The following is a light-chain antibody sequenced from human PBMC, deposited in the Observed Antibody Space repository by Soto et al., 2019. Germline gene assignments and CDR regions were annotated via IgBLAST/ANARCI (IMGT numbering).Light chain of an antibody. V-gene: IGKV3-15*01. CDR1: QSVSSN. J-gene: IGKJ4*01. CDR2: GAS. Sequence: EIVMTQSPATLSVSPGERATLSCRASQSVSSNLAWYQQKPGQAPRLLIYGASTRATGFPARFSGSGSGTDFTLTINSLQSEDSAVYYCQQYSNWPPVTFGGGTKVDIK. CDR3: QQYSNWPPVT.